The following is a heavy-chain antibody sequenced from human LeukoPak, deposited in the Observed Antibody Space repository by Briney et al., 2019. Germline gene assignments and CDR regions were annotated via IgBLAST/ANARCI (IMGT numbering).Heavy chain of an antibody. Sequence: SETLSLTCTVSGGSIDNFYWSWIRQSPGKGLEWIGYLYYTGVTNSNPSLRRRVTISLDRSKNQFSLNLKSVTAADTAVYYCARERSSYGAFEIWGQGTMVTVSS. CDR3: ARERSSYGAFEI. CDR1: GGSIDNFY. V-gene: IGHV4-59*12. J-gene: IGHJ3*02. CDR2: LYYTGVT. D-gene: IGHD5-18*01.